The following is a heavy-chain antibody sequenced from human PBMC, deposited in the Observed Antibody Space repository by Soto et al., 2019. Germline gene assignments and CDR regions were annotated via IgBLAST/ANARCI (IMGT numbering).Heavy chain of an antibody. J-gene: IGHJ4*02. V-gene: IGHV3-48*02. CDR3: GGSVEGHFDY. CDR1: GFRFSIYS. CDR2: ITSDTNTI. Sequence: EVQLVESGGGLVQPGGSLRLSCAASGFRFSIYSMNWVRQAPGKGLEWSSYITSDTNTIKYADSVKGRFTISRDNAKNSLDLQMNSRRDEDTAVYYCGGSVEGHFDYWGQGTVVTVSS. D-gene: IGHD6-19*01.